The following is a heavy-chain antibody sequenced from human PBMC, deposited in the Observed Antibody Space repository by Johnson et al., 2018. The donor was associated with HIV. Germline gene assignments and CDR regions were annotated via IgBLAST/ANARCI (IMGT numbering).Heavy chain of an antibody. CDR2: ISYDGSNK. CDR3: AKVHRPARWSAAFDI. Sequence: QEQLVESGGGLIQPGGSLRLSCAASGFTVSSNYMSWVRQAPGKGLEWVAVISYDGSNKYYADSVKGRFTIFRDNSKNTLYLQMSSLRTEDTAVYYCAKVHRPARWSAAFDIWGRGTLVTVSS. D-gene: IGHD6-6*01. CDR1: GFTVSSNY. V-gene: IGHV3-30*18. J-gene: IGHJ3*02.